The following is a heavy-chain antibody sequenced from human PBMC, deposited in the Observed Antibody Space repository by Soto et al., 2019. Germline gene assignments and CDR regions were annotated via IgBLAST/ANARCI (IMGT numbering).Heavy chain of an antibody. Sequence: PGVSLRLSCAASGFTFRSYYMAWVRQAPGKGLEWISSIQNIGGTTYYADSAKGRFRISRDNSKDILNLQMNSLRAEDTAVYYCAKVLYLGDPGFFVDSWGQGTLVTVSS. CDR3: AKVLYLGDPGFFVDS. D-gene: IGHD3-10*01. CDR1: GFTFRSYY. CDR2: IQNIGGTT. J-gene: IGHJ4*02. V-gene: IGHV3-23*05.